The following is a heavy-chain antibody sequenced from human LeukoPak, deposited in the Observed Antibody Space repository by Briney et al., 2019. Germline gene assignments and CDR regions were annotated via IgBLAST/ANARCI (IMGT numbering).Heavy chain of an antibody. V-gene: IGHV4-34*01. Sequence: SETLSLTCAVYGGSFSGYYWSWIRQPPGKGLEWIGEINHSGSTNYNPSLKSRVTISVDTSKNQFSLKLSSVTAAGTAVYYCARRRQNWNYSRAWFDPWGQGTLVTVSS. CDR3: ARRRQNWNYSRAWFDP. CDR1: GGSFSGYY. J-gene: IGHJ5*02. CDR2: INHSGST. D-gene: IGHD1-7*01.